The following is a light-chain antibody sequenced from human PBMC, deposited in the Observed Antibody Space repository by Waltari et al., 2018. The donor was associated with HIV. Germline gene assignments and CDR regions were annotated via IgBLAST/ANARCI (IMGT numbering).Light chain of an antibody. V-gene: IGLV1-44*01. CDR1: RSNIGHKT. CDR3: AVWDDSLFGYV. J-gene: IGLJ1*01. Sequence: QSVLTQPPSASGTPGQRVTVSCSGSRSNIGHKTVRWYQQLPGTAPKLLIHIDDQRPSGVPDRFSGSKSGTSASLAISGLQSEDEADYYCAVWDDSLFGYVFGTGTKVAVL. CDR2: IDD.